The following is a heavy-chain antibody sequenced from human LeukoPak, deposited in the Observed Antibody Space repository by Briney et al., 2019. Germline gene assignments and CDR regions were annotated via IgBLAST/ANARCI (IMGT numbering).Heavy chain of an antibody. CDR2: ISDSGGST. CDR3: AKPKYSSGWYGGVDY. Sequence: GGSLRLSCAASGFTFSSYSMNWVRQAPGKGLEWVSGISDSGGSTYYTDSVKGRFTISRDNSKNTLYLQMKSLRAEDTAVYYCAKPKYSSGWYGGVDYWGQGTLVTVSS. D-gene: IGHD6-19*01. J-gene: IGHJ4*02. V-gene: IGHV3-23*01. CDR1: GFTFSSYS.